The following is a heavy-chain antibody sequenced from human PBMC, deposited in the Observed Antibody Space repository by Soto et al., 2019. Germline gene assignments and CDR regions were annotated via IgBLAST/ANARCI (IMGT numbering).Heavy chain of an antibody. CDR1: GFTFSSYS. CDR3: ARNVRGVHYANPYYFDY. V-gene: IGHV3-21*01. Sequence: GGSLRLSCAASGFTFSSYSMNWVRQAPGKGLEWVSSISSSSSYIYYADSVKGRFTISRDNAKNSLYLQMNSLRAEDTAVYYCARNVRGVHYANPYYFDYWGQGTLVTVSS. D-gene: IGHD3-10*02. CDR2: ISSSSSYI. J-gene: IGHJ4*02.